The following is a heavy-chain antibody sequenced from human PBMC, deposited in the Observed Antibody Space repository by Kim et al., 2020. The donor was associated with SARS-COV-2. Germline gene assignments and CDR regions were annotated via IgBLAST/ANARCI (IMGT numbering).Heavy chain of an antibody. CDR3: ARHVNSAPFDWYIDL. D-gene: IGHD1-1*01. CDR1: GGSISSSSYY. Sequence: SETLSLTCTVSGGSISSSSYYWGWIRQPPGKGLEWIGSIYYNGNTYYNPSLKSRVTTSVDTSKNQFSLKLTSVTAAATAVFYCARHVNSAPFDWYIDLWGRGTLVTVSS. J-gene: IGHJ2*01. CDR2: IYYNGNT. V-gene: IGHV4-39*01.